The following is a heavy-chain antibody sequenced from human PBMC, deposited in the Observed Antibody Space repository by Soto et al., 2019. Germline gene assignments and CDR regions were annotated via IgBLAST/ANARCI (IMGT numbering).Heavy chain of an antibody. CDR2: INHSGST. Sequence: PSETLSLTCAVYGGSFSGYYWSWIRQPPGKGLEWIGEINHSGSTNYNPSLKSRVTISVDTSKNQFPLKLSSVTAADTAVYYCARGIRPYCSGGSCYPYYYYYYGMDVWGQGTTVTVSS. D-gene: IGHD2-15*01. CDR3: ARGIRPYCSGGSCYPYYYYYYGMDV. CDR1: GGSFSGYY. V-gene: IGHV4-34*01. J-gene: IGHJ6*02.